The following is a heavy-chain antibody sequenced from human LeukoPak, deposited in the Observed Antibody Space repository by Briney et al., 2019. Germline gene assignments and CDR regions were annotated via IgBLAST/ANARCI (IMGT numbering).Heavy chain of an antibody. CDR3: ATADSGSYYSGFDY. Sequence: GGSLRLSCAASGXTVSSNYMSWVRQAPGKGLEWASVLYSGGSTHYADSVKGGFTISRDNSKNTLYLHMNSLRAEDTAVYYCATADSGSYYSGFDYWGQGTLGTVSS. J-gene: IGHJ4*02. V-gene: IGHV3-66*01. CDR2: LYSGGST. CDR1: GXTVSSNY. D-gene: IGHD1-26*01.